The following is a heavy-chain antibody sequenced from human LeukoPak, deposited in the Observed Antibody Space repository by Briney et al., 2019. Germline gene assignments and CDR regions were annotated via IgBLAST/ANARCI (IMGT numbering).Heavy chain of an antibody. D-gene: IGHD1-26*01. CDR3: ARRTPPPVGATPPDAFDI. CDR1: GYSFTSYW. CDR2: IYPGDSDT. V-gene: IGHV5-51*01. J-gene: IGHJ3*02. Sequence: GESLKISCKGSGYSFTSYWIGWVRQMPGKGLEWMGIIYPGDSDTRYSPSLQGQVTISADKSISTAYLQWSSLQASDTALYYCARRTPPPVGATPPDAFDIWGQGTMVTVSS.